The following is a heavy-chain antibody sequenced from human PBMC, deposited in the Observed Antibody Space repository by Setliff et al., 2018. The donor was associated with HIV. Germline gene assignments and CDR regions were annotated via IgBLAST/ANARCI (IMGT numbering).Heavy chain of an antibody. CDR1: GGSISSYY. CDR2: IYYSGSS. D-gene: IGHD3-3*01. V-gene: IGHV4-59*01. J-gene: IGHJ6*03. CDR3: ARGLSIFGVATPGFYSFMDV. Sequence: PSETLSLTCTVSGGSISSYYWSWIRQPPGKGLEWIGYIYYSGSSNYNPSLKSRVSISLDTSKKQVSLKLNSVTAADTAVYYCARGLSIFGVATPGFYSFMDVWGKGTTVTVSS.